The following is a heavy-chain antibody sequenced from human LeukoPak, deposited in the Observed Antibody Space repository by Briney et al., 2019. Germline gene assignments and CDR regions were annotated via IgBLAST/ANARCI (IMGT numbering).Heavy chain of an antibody. CDR2: ISSSGNTI. CDR3: ARDGSDYGADY. V-gene: IGHV3-48*03. CDR1: GFTFSSYE. Sequence: GGSLRLSCAASGFTFSSYEMNWVRQAPGEGLEWVSYISSSGNTIYYADSVKGRFTISRDNAKNSLYLQMNSLRAEDTAVYYCARDGSDYGADYWGQGTLVTVSS. D-gene: IGHD4-17*01. J-gene: IGHJ4*02.